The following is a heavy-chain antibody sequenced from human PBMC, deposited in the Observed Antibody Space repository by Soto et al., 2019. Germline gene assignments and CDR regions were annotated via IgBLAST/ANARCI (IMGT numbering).Heavy chain of an antibody. CDR2: IIPIFGTA. CDR3: ARDRKAGDYDFWSGYYAGGTYFDY. D-gene: IGHD3-3*01. CDR1: GGTFSSYA. Sequence: GASVKVSCKASGGTFSSYAINWVRQAPGQGLEWMGGIIPIFGTANYAQKFQGRVTITADESTSTAYMELSSLRSDDTAVYYCARDRKAGDYDFWSGYYAGGTYFDYWGQGTLVTVSS. J-gene: IGHJ4*02. V-gene: IGHV1-69*13.